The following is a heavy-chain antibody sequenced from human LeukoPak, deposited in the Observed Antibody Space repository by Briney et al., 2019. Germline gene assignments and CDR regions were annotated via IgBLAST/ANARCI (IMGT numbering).Heavy chain of an antibody. J-gene: IGHJ4*02. D-gene: IGHD6-13*01. CDR3: AKAGYTSSWPLDY. Sequence: PGGSLRLSCAASGFTFSSDGMSWVRQAPGEGLEWVSALSGSGSTTYYADSVKGRFTISRDNSKNMLFLEMNSLRVEDTAVYYCAKAGYTSSWPLDYWGQGTQVTVSS. V-gene: IGHV3-23*01. CDR2: LSGSGSTT. CDR1: GFTFSSDG.